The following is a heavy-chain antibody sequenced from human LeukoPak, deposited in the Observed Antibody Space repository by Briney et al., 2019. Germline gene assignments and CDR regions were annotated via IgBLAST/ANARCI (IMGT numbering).Heavy chain of an antibody. CDR3: ARGRGIAARTAAYAFDI. CDR2: IYHSGST. CDR1: GGSISSGGYY. Sequence: PSQTLSLTCTVSGGSISSGGYYWSWIRQPPGKGLEWIGYIYHSGSTYYNPSLKSRVTISVDRSKNQFSLKLSSVTAADTAVYYCARGRGIAARTAAYAFDIWGQGTMVTVSS. V-gene: IGHV4-30-2*01. J-gene: IGHJ3*02. D-gene: IGHD6-6*01.